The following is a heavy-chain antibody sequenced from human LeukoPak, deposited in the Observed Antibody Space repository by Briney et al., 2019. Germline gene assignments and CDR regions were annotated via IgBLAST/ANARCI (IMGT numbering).Heavy chain of an antibody. Sequence: GGSLRLSCAASGFTFDDYAMHWVRQAPGKGLEWVSGISWNSGSIGYADSVKGRFTISRDNAKNSLYLQMNSLRAEDTALYYCAKDLASVADWGQGTLVTVSS. V-gene: IGHV3-9*01. J-gene: IGHJ4*02. CDR3: AKDLASVAD. CDR2: ISWNSGSI. CDR1: GFTFDDYA. D-gene: IGHD6-19*01.